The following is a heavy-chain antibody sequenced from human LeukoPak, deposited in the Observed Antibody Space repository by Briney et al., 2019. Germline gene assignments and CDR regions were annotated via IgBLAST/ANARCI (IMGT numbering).Heavy chain of an antibody. Sequence: ASVKVSCKASGYTFTGYYMHWVRQAPGQGLEWMGRINPNSGGTNYAQKFQGRVTMTRDTSISTAYMELSRLGSDDTAVYYCARPYSSSDPFDYWGQGTLVTVSS. CDR2: INPNSGGT. V-gene: IGHV1-2*06. J-gene: IGHJ4*02. D-gene: IGHD6-6*01. CDR1: GYTFTGYY. CDR3: ARPYSSSDPFDY.